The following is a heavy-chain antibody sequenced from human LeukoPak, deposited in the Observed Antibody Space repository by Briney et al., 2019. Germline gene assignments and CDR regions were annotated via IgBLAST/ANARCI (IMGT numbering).Heavy chain of an antibody. J-gene: IGHJ5*02. CDR1: GGSISSGGYY. Sequence: SQTLSLTCTVSGGSISSGGYYWSWICQHPGKGLEWIGYIYYSGSTYYNPSLKSRVTISVDTSKNQFSLKLSSVTAADTAVYYCASLRALGYDFWSGSPPWFDPWGQGTLVTVSS. D-gene: IGHD3-3*01. CDR3: ASLRALGYDFWSGSPPWFDP. V-gene: IGHV4-31*03. CDR2: IYYSGST.